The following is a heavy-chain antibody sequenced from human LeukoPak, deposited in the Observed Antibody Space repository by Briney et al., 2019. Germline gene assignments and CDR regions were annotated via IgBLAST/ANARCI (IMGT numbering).Heavy chain of an antibody. D-gene: IGHD3-9*01. CDR3: AIPGDNLTGYQYLDAFDI. J-gene: IGHJ3*02. CDR1: GGSFSGYY. CDR2: IYHSGST. V-gene: IGHV4-34*01. Sequence: SETLSLTCAVYGGSFSGYYWSWIRQPPGKGLEWMGEIYHSGSTNYNPYLKSRVTISVDTSKNQFSLKLSSVTAADTAVYYCAIPGDNLTGYQYLDAFDIWGQGTMVTVSS.